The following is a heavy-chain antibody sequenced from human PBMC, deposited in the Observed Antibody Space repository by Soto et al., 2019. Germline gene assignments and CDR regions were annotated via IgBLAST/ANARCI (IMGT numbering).Heavy chain of an antibody. V-gene: IGHV3-30*18. D-gene: IGHD2-8*01. Sequence: QVQLVESGGGEVQPGRSLRLSCAASGFTFSSYGMHWVRQAPGKGLEWVAVISYDGSNKYYADSVKGRFTISRDNSKNTLYLQMNSLRAEDTAVYYCAKEGARGRMVYTIYYYYYYMDVWGKGTTVTVSS. CDR2: ISYDGSNK. CDR3: AKEGARGRMVYTIYYYYYYMDV. J-gene: IGHJ6*03. CDR1: GFTFSSYG.